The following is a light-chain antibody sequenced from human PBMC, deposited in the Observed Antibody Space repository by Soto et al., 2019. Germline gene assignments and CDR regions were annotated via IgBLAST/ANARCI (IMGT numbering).Light chain of an antibody. Sequence: SSELTQPPSVSVAPGQTARITCGGNNIGSYSVHWYQQKPGQAPVLVVHNDGDRPSGIPERFSGSNSGNTATLTISRVEAGDEADYYCQVWDSSNDHYVFGTGTKLTVL. V-gene: IGLV3-21*02. CDR3: QVWDSSNDHYV. CDR2: NDG. CDR1: NIGSYS. J-gene: IGLJ1*01.